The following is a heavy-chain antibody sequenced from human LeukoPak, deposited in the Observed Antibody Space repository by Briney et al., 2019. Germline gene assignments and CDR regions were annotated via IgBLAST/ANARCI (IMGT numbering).Heavy chain of an antibody. CDR2: MNPNSGNT. CDR1: GYSFTSHD. Sequence: ASVKVSCKASGYSFTSHDINWARQATGQGLEWMGWMNPNSGNTGYAQRFQGRVTMTTDTSIKTAYIELSSLRSGDTAVYYCARAGRKYAFDYWGQGTLVTVSS. J-gene: IGHJ4*02. D-gene: IGHD3-10*01. CDR3: ARAGRKYAFDY. V-gene: IGHV1-8*01.